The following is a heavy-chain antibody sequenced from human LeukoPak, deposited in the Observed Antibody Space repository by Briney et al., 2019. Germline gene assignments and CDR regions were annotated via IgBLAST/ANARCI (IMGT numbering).Heavy chain of an antibody. CDR3: ARDGRGYSYGFDY. CDR1: GGSISSYY. J-gene: IGHJ4*02. Sequence: SETLSLTCTVSGGSISSYYWGWIRQPPGKGLEWIGYIYYSGKTNYNPSLSSRVTTSVDTSKNQISLKLSSVTAADTAVYYCARDGRGYSYGFDYWGQGTLVTVSS. V-gene: IGHV4-59*01. D-gene: IGHD5-18*01. CDR2: IYYSGKT.